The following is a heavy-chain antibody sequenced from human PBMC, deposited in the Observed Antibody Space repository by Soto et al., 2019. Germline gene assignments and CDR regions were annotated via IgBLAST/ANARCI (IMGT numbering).Heavy chain of an antibody. V-gene: IGHV3-30*18. D-gene: IGHD2-21*01. CDR3: VKVLSMETIRGEFDS. CDR1: GSTFRSHG. Sequence: QVQLVQSGGGVVQPGRSLRLSCAASGSTFRSHGMHWVRQVPGKGLEWVAVISYAGNNEYYADSVKGRFTISRDNSKNTLSLQMNSLRAEDSAVYYCVKVLSMETIRGEFDSWGQGALVTVSS. J-gene: IGHJ4*02. CDR2: ISYAGNNE.